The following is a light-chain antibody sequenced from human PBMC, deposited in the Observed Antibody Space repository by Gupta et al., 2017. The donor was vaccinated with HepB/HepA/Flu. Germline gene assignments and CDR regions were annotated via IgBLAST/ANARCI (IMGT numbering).Light chain of an antibody. J-gene: IGLJ1*01. CDR1: SSNIGRTT. V-gene: IGLV1-44*01. CDR3: AAWDDSLKAYV. Sequence: QSVLTQPPSASGTRGQTVTISCSCSSSNIGRTTVDWYQHVPGTAPKLLIYNYDQRPSGVPDRFSGSKSDTSASLATSGLHSEDEADYYCAAWDDSLKAYVFGSGTKVTVL. CDR2: NYD.